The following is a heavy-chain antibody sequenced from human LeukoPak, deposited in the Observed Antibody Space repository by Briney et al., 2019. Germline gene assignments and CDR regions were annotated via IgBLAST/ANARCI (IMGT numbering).Heavy chain of an antibody. D-gene: IGHD1-26*01. V-gene: IGHV4-59*01. Sequence: ASETLSLTCTVSGGSISSYYWSWIRQPPGKGLEWIGYIYYSGSTNYNPSLKSRVTISVDTSKNQFSLKLSSVTAADAAVYYCARDGGSYYDFDYWGQGTLVTASS. J-gene: IGHJ4*02. CDR1: GGSISSYY. CDR2: IYYSGST. CDR3: ARDGGSYYDFDY.